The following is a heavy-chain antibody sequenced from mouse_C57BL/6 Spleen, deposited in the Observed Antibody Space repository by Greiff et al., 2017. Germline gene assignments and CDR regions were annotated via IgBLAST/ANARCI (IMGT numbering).Heavy chain of an antibody. CDR1: GYTFTDYE. J-gene: IGHJ2*01. V-gene: IGHV1-15*01. Sequence: VKLVESGAELVRPGASVTLSCKASGYTFTDYEMHWVKQTPVHGLEWIGAIDTETGGTAYNQKFKGKAILTADKSSSTAYMELLSLTSEDSAVYYCTRSTMVTLYFDYWGQGTTLTVSS. CDR2: IDTETGGT. D-gene: IGHD2-2*01. CDR3: TRSTMVTLYFDY.